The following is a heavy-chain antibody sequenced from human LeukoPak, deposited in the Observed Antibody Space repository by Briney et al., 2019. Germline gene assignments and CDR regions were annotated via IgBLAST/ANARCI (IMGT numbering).Heavy chain of an antibody. D-gene: IGHD3-22*01. CDR1: GGSISSSSYY. CDR3: ARDPVDYYDSSGYHRNWFDP. Sequence: SETLSLTCTVSGGSISSSSYYWSWIRQPAGKGLEWIGRIYTSGSTNYNPSLKSRVTMSVDTSKNQFSLKLSSVTAADTAVYYCARDPVDYYDSSGYHRNWFDPWGQGTLVTVSS. V-gene: IGHV4-61*02. J-gene: IGHJ5*02. CDR2: IYTSGST.